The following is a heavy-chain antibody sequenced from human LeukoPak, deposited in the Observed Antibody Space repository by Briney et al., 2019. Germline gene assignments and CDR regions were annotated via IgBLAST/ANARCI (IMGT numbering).Heavy chain of an antibody. CDR3: ARVAVYGAFDI. CDR1: GGSFSGYY. Sequence: SETLSLTCAVYGGSFSGYYWSWIRQPPGKGLEWIGEINHSRSTNYNPSLKSRVTISADTSKNQFSLKLSSVTAADTAVYYCARVAVYGAFDIWGQGTMVTVSS. J-gene: IGHJ3*02. V-gene: IGHV4-34*01. CDR2: INHSRST. D-gene: IGHD2-8*01.